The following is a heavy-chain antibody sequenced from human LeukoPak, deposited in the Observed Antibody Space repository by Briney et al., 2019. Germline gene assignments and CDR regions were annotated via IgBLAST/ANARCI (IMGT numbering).Heavy chain of an antibody. CDR3: AREGYDSSGYYSGFDY. CDR2: FYYSGST. D-gene: IGHD3-22*01. CDR1: VGSISSYH. V-gene: IGHV4-59*01. J-gene: IGHJ4*02. Sequence: SETLSLTCTVSVGSISSYHWSGIRQPPGKGLEWIGHFYYSGSTNYNPSLKSRVTISVDTSKNQFSLKLSSVTAADTAVYYCAREGYDSSGYYSGFDYWGQGTLVTVSS.